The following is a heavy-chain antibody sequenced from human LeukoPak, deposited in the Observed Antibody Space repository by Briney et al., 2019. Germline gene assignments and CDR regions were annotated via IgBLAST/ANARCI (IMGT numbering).Heavy chain of an antibody. Sequence: PSETLSLTCTVSGGSISSYYWSWIRQPPGKGLEWIGHIYYSGSTNYNPSLKSRVTISVDRSKNQFSLKLSSVTAADTAVYYCARGREGVPAAIKECDFDYWGQGTLVTVSS. CDR3: ARGREGVPAAIKECDFDY. CDR2: IYYSGST. CDR1: GGSISSYY. V-gene: IGHV4-59*12. D-gene: IGHD2-2*01. J-gene: IGHJ4*02.